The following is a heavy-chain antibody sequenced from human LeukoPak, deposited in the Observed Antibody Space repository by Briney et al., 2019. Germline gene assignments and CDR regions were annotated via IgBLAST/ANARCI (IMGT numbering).Heavy chain of an antibody. V-gene: IGHV4-59*08. CDR1: GGSITNYY. CDR3: ARIPDISGWPFDY. Sequence: SQTLSLTCTVSGGSITNYYWTWIRQPPGKGLEWIGYIHYSGNTNYNPSLKGRVTISLDTSKNQFSLKLTSVTAADTAVYYCARIPDISGWPFDYWGQGTLVTVSS. J-gene: IGHJ4*02. D-gene: IGHD6-25*01. CDR2: IHYSGNT.